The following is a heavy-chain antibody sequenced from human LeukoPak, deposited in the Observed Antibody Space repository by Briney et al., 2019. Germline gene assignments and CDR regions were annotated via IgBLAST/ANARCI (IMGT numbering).Heavy chain of an antibody. D-gene: IGHD2-15*01. V-gene: IGHV3-23*01. CDR3: AKYCSGGTCYWGFDP. J-gene: IGHJ5*02. Sequence: GGSLRLSCAASGFTFSSYAMTWVRQAPGKGLEWVSAISGSGGGTYYADSVKGRFTISRDNSKNTLYLQTNSLRAEDTAVYYCAKYCSGGTCYWGFDPWGQGTLVTVSS. CDR1: GFTFSSYA. CDR2: ISGSGGGT.